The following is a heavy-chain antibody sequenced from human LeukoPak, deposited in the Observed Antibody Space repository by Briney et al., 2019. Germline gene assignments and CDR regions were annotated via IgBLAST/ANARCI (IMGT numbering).Heavy chain of an antibody. D-gene: IGHD4-17*01. V-gene: IGHV3-21*01. Sequence: GGSLRLSCAASGFTFSSYWMSWVRQAPGKGLEWVAFISSSSSYIFYADSLKGRFTISRDNAKNSLYLQMNSLRADDTAVYYCARDLAYGDDGLWGQGTLVTVSS. CDR3: ARDLAYGDDGL. CDR1: GFTFSSYW. CDR2: ISSSSSYI. J-gene: IGHJ4*02.